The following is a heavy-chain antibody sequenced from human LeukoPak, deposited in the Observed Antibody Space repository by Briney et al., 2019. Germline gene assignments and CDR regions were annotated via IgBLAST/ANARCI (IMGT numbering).Heavy chain of an antibody. CDR2: IYYSGST. J-gene: IGHJ5*02. CDR3: ARSYSSSWNWFDP. CDR1: GGSISSYY. D-gene: IGHD6-13*01. Sequence: NPSETLSLTCTVSGGSISSYYWSWIRQPPGKGLEWIGYIYYSGSTNYNPSLKGRVTISVDTSKNQFSLKLSSVTAADTAVYYCARSYSSSWNWFDPWGQGTLVTVSS. V-gene: IGHV4-59*01.